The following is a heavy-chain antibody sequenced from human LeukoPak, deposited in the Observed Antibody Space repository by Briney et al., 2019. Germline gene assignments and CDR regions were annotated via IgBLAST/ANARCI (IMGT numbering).Heavy chain of an antibody. V-gene: IGHV1-46*01. J-gene: IGHJ4*02. CDR1: GYTFTRYF. CDR3: AREGGGGIDIEPSFDY. D-gene: IGHD2-15*01. Sequence: ASVKVSCKASGYTFTRYFIHWVRQAPGRGLEWVGTINPSGGSTGYAQKFQGRVTMTRDTSTSTVYMELSSLRSEDTAVYYCAREGGGGIDIEPSFDYWGQGTLVTVSS. CDR2: INPSGGST.